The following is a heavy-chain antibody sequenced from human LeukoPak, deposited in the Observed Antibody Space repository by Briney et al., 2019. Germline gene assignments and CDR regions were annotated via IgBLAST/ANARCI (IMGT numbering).Heavy chain of an antibody. Sequence: GVSLRLSCAASGFTLSSYAMSWVGQARGKGLECFSSISESGNTYHADSLKGRFTVSRDGSENTLFLQMNSLRREDARVYYCAQAHLTTCRGAYSYPFASWGPGTLVTASS. J-gene: IGHJ4*02. CDR3: AQAHLTTCRGAYSYPFAS. CDR1: GFTLSSYA. D-gene: IGHD2-15*01. V-gene: IGHV3-23*01. CDR2: ISESGNT.